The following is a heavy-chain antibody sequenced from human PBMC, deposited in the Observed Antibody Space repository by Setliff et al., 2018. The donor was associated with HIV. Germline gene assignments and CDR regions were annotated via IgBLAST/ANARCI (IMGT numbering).Heavy chain of an antibody. V-gene: IGHV3-21*01. J-gene: IGHJ4*02. CDR3: ARDRYSGSSTDY. CDR2: ITSGSTYV. D-gene: IGHD1-26*01. CDR1: GFTFGSYA. Sequence: GGSLRLSCAPSGFTFGSYAMSWVRQAPGKGLEWVSSITSGSTYVNYADSVKGRFSISRDNSKNSLYLQMISLRAEDTAVYYCARDRYSGSSTDYWGQGTLVTVSS.